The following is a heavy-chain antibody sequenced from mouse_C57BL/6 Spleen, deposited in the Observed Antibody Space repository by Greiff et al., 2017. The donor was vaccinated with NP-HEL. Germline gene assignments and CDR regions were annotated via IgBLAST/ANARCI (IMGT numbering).Heavy chain of an antibody. D-gene: IGHD2-2*01. J-gene: IGHJ4*01. CDR3: ASYGYDDAMDY. Sequence: QVQLQQSGAELVRPGTSVKVSCKASGYAFTNYLIEWVKQRPGQGLEWIGVINPGSGGTNYNEKFKGKGTLTPDKSSSTAYMQRSSLTSEDSAVYFCASYGYDDAMDYWGQGTSVTVSS. CDR2: INPGSGGT. V-gene: IGHV1-54*01. CDR1: GYAFTNYL.